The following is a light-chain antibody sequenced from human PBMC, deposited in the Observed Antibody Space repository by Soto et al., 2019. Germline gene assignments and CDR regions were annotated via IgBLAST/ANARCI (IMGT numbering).Light chain of an antibody. Sequence: QSALTQPASVSGSPGQSITISCTGTSSDVGRYNHVSWYQHHPGKAPKLIISEVSNRPSGVSNRFSGSKSGYTASLTISGLQAEDEADYYCNSHTSGDFWVFGTGTKVTVL. J-gene: IGLJ1*01. V-gene: IGLV2-14*01. CDR3: NSHTSGDFWV. CDR1: SSDVGRYNH. CDR2: EVS.